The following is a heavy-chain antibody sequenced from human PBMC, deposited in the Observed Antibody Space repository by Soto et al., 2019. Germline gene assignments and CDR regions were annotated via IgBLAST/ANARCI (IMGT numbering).Heavy chain of an antibody. V-gene: IGHV3-23*01. J-gene: IGHJ3*02. Sequence: GGSLRLSCAASGFTFSSYAMSWVRQAPGKGLEWVSAISGSGGSTYYADSVKGRFTISRDNSKNTLYLKMNSLRAEDTAVYYCAKDMPRFYYDSSGLLYDAFDIWGQGTMVTVSS. CDR3: AKDMPRFYYDSSGLLYDAFDI. CDR1: GFTFSSYA. D-gene: IGHD3-22*01. CDR2: ISGSGGST.